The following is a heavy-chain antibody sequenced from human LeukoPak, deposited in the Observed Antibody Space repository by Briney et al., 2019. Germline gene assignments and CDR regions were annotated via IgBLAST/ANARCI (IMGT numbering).Heavy chain of an antibody. V-gene: IGHV7-4-1*02. CDR3: ARESRSKQYSSGWYDYYYYYMDV. J-gene: IGHJ6*03. CDR1: GYTFTSYA. CDR2: INTNTGNP. D-gene: IGHD6-19*01. Sequence: GASVKVSCKASGYTFTSYAVNWVRQAPGQGLEWMGWINTNTGNPTYAQGFTGRFVFSLDTSVSTAYLQISSLKAEDTAVYYCARESRSKQYSSGWYDYYYYYMDVWGKGTTVTVSS.